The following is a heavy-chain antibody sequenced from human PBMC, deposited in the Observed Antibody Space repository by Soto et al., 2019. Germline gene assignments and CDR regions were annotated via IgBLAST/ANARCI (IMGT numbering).Heavy chain of an antibody. D-gene: IGHD6-19*01. J-gene: IGHJ3*01. CDR3: AYSTGWYRHDV. Sequence: QVQLQESGPGLVKPSGTLSLTCAVSGDSISSPKWWTWLRQPPGKGLEWIGDLLHGGTTNYNPSLKSRVPLSVDTSQNQFSLNLTSVTAAATAIYYCAYSTGWYRHDVWGQGTSVTVSS. CDR2: LLHGGTT. V-gene: IGHV4-4*02. CDR1: GDSISSPKW.